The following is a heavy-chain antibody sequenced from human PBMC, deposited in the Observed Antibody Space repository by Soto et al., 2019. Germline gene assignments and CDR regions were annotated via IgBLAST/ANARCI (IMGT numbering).Heavy chain of an antibody. V-gene: IGHV1-46*01. D-gene: IGHD4-17*01. Sequence: ASVKVSCKASGYTFTSYYMHWVRQAPGQGLEWMGIINPSGGSTSYAQKFQGRVTMTRDTSTSTVYMELSSLRSEDTAVYYCARDDDYGGNSGLFRFDDWGQGTLVTVSS. CDR1: GYTFTSYY. J-gene: IGHJ4*02. CDR3: ARDDDYGGNSGLFRFDD. CDR2: INPSGGST.